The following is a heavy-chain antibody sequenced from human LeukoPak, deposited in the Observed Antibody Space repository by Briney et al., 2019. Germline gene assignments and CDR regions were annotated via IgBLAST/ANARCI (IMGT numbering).Heavy chain of an antibody. CDR2: RVEDGSET. CDR3: ARDPTRRFDL. V-gene: IGHV3-7*01. J-gene: IGHJ4*02. Sequence: PGGSLRLSCATSGFTFSSYWMTWVRQAPGKGLEWVASRVEDGSETYYLDSVKGRFTFSRDNAKNSLYLQMNSLRGEDTAVYYCARDPTRRFDLWGQGTLVTVSS. CDR1: GFTFSSYW.